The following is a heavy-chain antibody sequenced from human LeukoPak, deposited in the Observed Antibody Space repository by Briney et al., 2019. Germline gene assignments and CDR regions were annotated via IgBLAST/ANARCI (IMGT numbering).Heavy chain of an antibody. D-gene: IGHD2-8*01. CDR3: ARQGPYCTNGVCYPDSYYFDY. J-gene: IGHJ4*02. CDR1: GGSISSSSYY. CDR2: IYYSGST. Sequence: SETLSLTCTVSGGSISSSSYYWGWIRQPPGKGLEWIGGIYYSGSTYYNPSLKSRVTISVDTSKNQFSLKLSSVTAADTAVYYCARQGPYCTNGVCYPDSYYFDYWGQGTLVTVSS. V-gene: IGHV4-39*01.